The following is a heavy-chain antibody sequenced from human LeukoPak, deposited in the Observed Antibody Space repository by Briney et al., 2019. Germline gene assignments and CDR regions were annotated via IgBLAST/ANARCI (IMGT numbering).Heavy chain of an antibody. D-gene: IGHD4-11*01. J-gene: IGHJ5*02. CDR2: IKQDGSEK. CDR1: GFTFSSYW. Sequence: GGSLRLSCAASGFTFSSYWMSWVRQAPGKGLEWVANIKQDGSEKYYVDSVKGRFTISRDSAENSLYLQMDSLRVEDTAVYYCTRGMDHINYAWFDPRGQGTLVTVSS. CDR3: TRGMDHINYAWFDP. V-gene: IGHV3-7*01.